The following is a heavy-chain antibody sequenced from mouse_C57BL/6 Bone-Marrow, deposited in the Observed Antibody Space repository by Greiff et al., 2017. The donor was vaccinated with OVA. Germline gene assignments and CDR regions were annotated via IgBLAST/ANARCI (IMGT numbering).Heavy chain of an antibody. D-gene: IGHD1-1*01. CDR2: ISYDGSN. CDR3: ARHYYGSSFAMDY. CDR1: GYSITSGYY. V-gene: IGHV3-6*01. J-gene: IGHJ4*01. Sequence: EVQLVESGPGLVKPSQSLSLTCSVTGYSITSGYYWNWIRQFPGNKLEWMGYISYDGSNNYNPSLKNRISITRDTSKNQFFLKLNSVTTEDTATYYCARHYYGSSFAMDYWGQGTSVTVSS.